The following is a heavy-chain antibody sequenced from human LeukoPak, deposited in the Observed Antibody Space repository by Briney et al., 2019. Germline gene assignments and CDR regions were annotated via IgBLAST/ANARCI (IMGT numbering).Heavy chain of an antibody. J-gene: IGHJ4*02. V-gene: IGHV4-34*01. CDR1: GGSFSGYY. D-gene: IGHD5-12*01. CDR2: INHSGST. Sequence: SETLSLTCAVYGGSFSGYYLSWIRQPPGKGLEWIGEINHSGSTNYNPPLKSRVTISVDTSKNQFSLKLSSGTAADTAVYYCARDRATAPLDYWGQGTLVTVSS. CDR3: ARDRATAPLDY.